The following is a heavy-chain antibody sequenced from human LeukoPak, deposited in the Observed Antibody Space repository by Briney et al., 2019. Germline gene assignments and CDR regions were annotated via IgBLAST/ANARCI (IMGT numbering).Heavy chain of an antibody. D-gene: IGHD3-22*01. CDR1: GGTFSSYA. J-gene: IGHJ4*02. V-gene: IGHV1-69*05. CDR3: ARDRRDSSGYLVY. Sequence: SVKVSCKASGGTFSSYAISWVRQAPGQGLEWMGGIIPIFGTADYAQKFQGRVTITTDESTSTAYMELSSLRSEDTAVYYCARDRRDSSGYLVYWGQGTLVTVSS. CDR2: IIPIFGTA.